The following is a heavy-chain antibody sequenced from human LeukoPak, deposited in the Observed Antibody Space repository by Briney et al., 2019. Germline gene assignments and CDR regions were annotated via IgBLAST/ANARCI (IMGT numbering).Heavy chain of an antibody. J-gene: IGHJ4*02. CDR3: ARGPNDILPGYYRTFFDY. CDR2: IYHSGAI. V-gene: IGHV4-30-2*01. Sequence: PSQTLSLTCVVSGGSISSGGYSWSWIRQPPGRVLVFIGYIYHSGAIYYNPSLKSRVTISVDRPKDQFSLKLTSVTAADTAVYYCARGPNDILPGYYRTFFDYWGQGALVTVSS. CDR1: GGSISSGGYS. D-gene: IGHD3-9*01.